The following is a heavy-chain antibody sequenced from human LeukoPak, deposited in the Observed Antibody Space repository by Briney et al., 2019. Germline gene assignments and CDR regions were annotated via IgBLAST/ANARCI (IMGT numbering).Heavy chain of an antibody. D-gene: IGHD6-19*01. V-gene: IGHV3-30*18. CDR1: GFTFSSYG. CDR3: AKDPHSSGWLPYYFHY. CDR2: ISYDGSNK. J-gene: IGHJ4*02. Sequence: GGSLRLSCAASGFTFSSYGMHWVRQAPGKGLEWVAVISYDGSNKYYADSVKGRFTISRDNSKNTLYLQMNSLRAEDTAVYYCAKDPHSSGWLPYYFHYWGQGTLVTVSS.